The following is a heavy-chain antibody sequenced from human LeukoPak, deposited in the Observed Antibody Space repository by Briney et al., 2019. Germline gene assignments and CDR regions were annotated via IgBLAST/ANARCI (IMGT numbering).Heavy chain of an antibody. V-gene: IGHV4-34*01. CDR3: ARGLDYGSGALTFDI. Sequence: PGGSLRLSCAASGFTVRDNYISWVRQAPGKGLEWIGEINHSGSTNYNPSLKSRVTISVDTSKNQFSLKLSSVTAADTAVYYCARGLDYGSGALTFDIWGQGTMVTVSS. D-gene: IGHD3-10*01. CDR2: INHSGST. J-gene: IGHJ3*02. CDR1: GFTVRDNY.